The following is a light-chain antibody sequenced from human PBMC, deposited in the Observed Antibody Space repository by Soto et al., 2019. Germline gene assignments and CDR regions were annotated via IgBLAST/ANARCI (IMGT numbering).Light chain of an antibody. J-gene: IGLJ1*01. CDR1: SANIGNNT. Sequence: QSVLTQPPSASGTPGQRVTISCSGRSANIGNNTVNWYQQLPGTAPKLLIYNNDQRPSGVPDRFSGSKSGTSASLAISGLQSEDEADYYCAPWDDSLNGYVFGTGTKV. CDR3: APWDDSLNGYV. CDR2: NND. V-gene: IGLV1-44*01.